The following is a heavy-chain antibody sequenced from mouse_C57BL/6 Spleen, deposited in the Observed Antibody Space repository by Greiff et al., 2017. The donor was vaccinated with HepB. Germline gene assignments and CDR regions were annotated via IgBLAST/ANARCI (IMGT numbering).Heavy chain of an antibody. CDR2: ISSGSSTI. CDR3: ARGVTTGYYAMDY. CDR1: GFTFSDYG. J-gene: IGHJ4*01. V-gene: IGHV5-17*01. Sequence: EVKVVESGGGLVKPGGSLKLSCAASGFTFSDYGMHWVRQAPEKGLEWVAYISSGSSTIYYADTVKGRFTISRDNAKNTLFLQMTSLRSEDTAMYYCARGVTTGYYAMDYWGQGTSVTVSS. D-gene: IGHD2-2*01.